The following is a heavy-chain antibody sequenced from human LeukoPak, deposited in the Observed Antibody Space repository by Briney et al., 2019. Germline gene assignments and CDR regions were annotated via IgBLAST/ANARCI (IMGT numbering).Heavy chain of an antibody. J-gene: IGHJ4*02. D-gene: IGHD6-6*01. CDR1: GFTFSSYG. CDR3: AKDSSSSWSRYYFGY. CDR2: IRYDGSNK. Sequence: PGGSLRLSCAASGFTFSSYGMHWVRQAPGKGLEWVAFIRYDGSNKYYADSVKGRFTISRDNSKNTLYLQMNSLRAEDTAVYYCAKDSSSSWSRYYFGYWGQGTLVTVSS. V-gene: IGHV3-30*02.